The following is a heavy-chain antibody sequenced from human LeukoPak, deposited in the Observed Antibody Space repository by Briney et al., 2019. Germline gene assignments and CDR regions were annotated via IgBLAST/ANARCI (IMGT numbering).Heavy chain of an antibody. D-gene: IGHD3-3*01. CDR1: GFTFTGYY. CDR2: INPNSDGS. J-gene: IGHJ3*02. CDR3: ARKRGVGVDTNAFDM. V-gene: IGHV1-2*02. Sequence: ASVKVSCKASGFTFTGYYMHWVRQAPGQGLEWMGWINPNSDGSIYAQKFQGRVTMTRDTSISTAHMELSRLRSDDTAVYYCARKRGVGVDTNAFDMWGQGTMVTVSS.